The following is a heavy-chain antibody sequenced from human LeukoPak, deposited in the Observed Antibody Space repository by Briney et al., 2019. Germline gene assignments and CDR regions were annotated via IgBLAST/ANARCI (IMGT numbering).Heavy chain of an antibody. CDR1: GFALSSHW. CDR2: VNRDGSET. Sequence: GGSLRLSCAASGFALSSHWMTWVRQVPGRGPEWVANVNRDGSETYYLDSVKGRFTISKDNAKNSLYLQMNSLRAEDTAVYYCAKYSSGYYYDPFDYWGQGTLVTVSS. CDR3: AKYSSGYYYDPFDY. V-gene: IGHV3-7*03. J-gene: IGHJ4*02. D-gene: IGHD3-22*01.